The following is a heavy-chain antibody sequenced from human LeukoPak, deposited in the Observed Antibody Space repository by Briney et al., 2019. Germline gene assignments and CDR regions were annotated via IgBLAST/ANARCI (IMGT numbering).Heavy chain of an antibody. J-gene: IGHJ4*02. D-gene: IGHD3-22*01. Sequence: GGSLRLSCAASGFTFSNAWMSWVRQAPGKGLEWVGRIKSKTDGGTTDYAAPVKGRFTISRDDSKNTLYLQMNSLRAEDTAVYYCARDSPLSGYYYGFDYWGQGTLVTVSS. CDR1: GFTFSNAW. V-gene: IGHV3-15*01. CDR3: ARDSPLSGYYYGFDY. CDR2: IKSKTDGGTT.